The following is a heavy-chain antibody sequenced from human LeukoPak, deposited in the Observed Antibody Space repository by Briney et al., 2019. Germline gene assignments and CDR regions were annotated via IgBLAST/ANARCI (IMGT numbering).Heavy chain of an antibody. D-gene: IGHD6-19*01. V-gene: IGHV4-59*01. J-gene: IGHJ6*03. CDR2: IYYSGST. CDR3: ARLTPRYSSGWPYYYYYMDV. Sequence: SETLSLTCTVSGGSISSYYWSWIRQPPGKGLEWIGYIYYSGSTNYNPSLKSRVTISVDTSKNQFSLKLSSVTAADTAVYYCARLTPRYSSGWPYYYYYMDVWGKGTTVTVSS. CDR1: GGSISSYY.